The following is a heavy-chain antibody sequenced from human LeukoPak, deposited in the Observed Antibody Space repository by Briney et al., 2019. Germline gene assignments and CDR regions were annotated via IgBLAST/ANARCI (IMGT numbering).Heavy chain of an antibody. Sequence: ASVKVSCKASGDTFTSYGFSWVRQAPGQGLEWLGWISAYNGDTNYAQKFQGRVTMTTDTSTSTAYMELRSPRSDDTAVYYCAREYCGGDCYSGAFDIWGQGTMVTVSS. J-gene: IGHJ3*02. CDR2: ISAYNGDT. CDR1: GDTFTSYG. CDR3: AREYCGGDCYSGAFDI. D-gene: IGHD2-21*02. V-gene: IGHV1-18*01.